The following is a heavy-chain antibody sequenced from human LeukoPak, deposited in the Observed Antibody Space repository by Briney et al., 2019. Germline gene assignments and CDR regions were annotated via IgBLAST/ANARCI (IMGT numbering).Heavy chain of an antibody. D-gene: IGHD2-15*01. J-gene: IGHJ4*02. Sequence: ASVKVSCKASRATFTASHIHWLRQAPGQGLEWMGWINADSGATKYPQKFEGRVTITRDTSVSTAYMELSRLKSDDTGVYYCARVVGWSPFDSWGRGTLVTVSS. CDR2: INADSGAT. CDR3: ARVVGWSPFDS. CDR1: RATFTASH. V-gene: IGHV1-2*02.